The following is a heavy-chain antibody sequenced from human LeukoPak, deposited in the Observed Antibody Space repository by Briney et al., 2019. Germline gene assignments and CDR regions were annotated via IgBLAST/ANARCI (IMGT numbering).Heavy chain of an antibody. V-gene: IGHV2-70*04. CDR1: GFSLSTSGMR. CDR2: IDWDDDK. CDR3: ARVRCGGDCYSDY. Sequence: SGPALVKPTQTLTLTCTFPGFSLSTSGMRVSWIRQPPGKALEWLARIDWDDDKFYSTSLKTRLTISKDTSKNQVVLTMTNMDPVDTATYYCARVRCGGDCYSDYWGQGTLVTVSS. J-gene: IGHJ4*02. D-gene: IGHD2-21*02.